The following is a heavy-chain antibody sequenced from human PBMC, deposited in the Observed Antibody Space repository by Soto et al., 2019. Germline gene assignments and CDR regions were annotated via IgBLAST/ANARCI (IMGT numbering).Heavy chain of an antibody. Sequence: SETLSLTCTFSGVSISSGGYYCSWIRQHPWKGLEWIGYIYYSGSTYYNPSPKSRVTISVDTSKNQFSLKLSSVTAADTAVYYCARVGGSGSYYNDFDYRGQGTRV. CDR1: GVSISSGGYY. V-gene: IGHV4-31*03. J-gene: IGHJ4*02. D-gene: IGHD3-10*01. CDR2: IYYSGST. CDR3: ARVGGSGSYYNDFDY.